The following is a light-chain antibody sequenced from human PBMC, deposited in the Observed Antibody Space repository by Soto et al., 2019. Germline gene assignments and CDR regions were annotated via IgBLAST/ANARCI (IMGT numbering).Light chain of an antibody. Sequence: SVLPQPASLSGSPGQSITISCTGTSSDVGGYNYVSWYQQHPGKAPKLMIYDVSNRPSGVSNRFSGSKSGNTASLTISGLQAEDEADYYCSSYTSSSTLVFGGGTKVTVL. CDR3: SSYTSSSTLV. CDR1: SSDVGGYNY. CDR2: DVS. V-gene: IGLV2-14*01. J-gene: IGLJ2*01.